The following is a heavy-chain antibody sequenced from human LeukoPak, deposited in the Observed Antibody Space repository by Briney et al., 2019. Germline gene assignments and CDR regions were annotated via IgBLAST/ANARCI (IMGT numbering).Heavy chain of an antibody. CDR2: ITGSGGST. CDR1: GFTFSSYG. Sequence: GGSLRLSCAASGFTFSSYGMSWVRQAPGKGLEWVSAITGSGGSTSYADSVKGRFTISRDNAKNTLYLQMNSLRAEDTAVYYCARDTARIFDYWGQGTLVTVSS. D-gene: IGHD5-18*01. V-gene: IGHV3-23*01. J-gene: IGHJ4*02. CDR3: ARDTARIFDY.